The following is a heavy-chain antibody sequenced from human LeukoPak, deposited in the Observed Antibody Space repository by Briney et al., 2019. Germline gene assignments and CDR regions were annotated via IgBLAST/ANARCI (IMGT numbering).Heavy chain of an antibody. J-gene: IGHJ4*02. CDR3: ARQSFAPFQVGPETPIES. Sequence: SETLSLTCTVSGGSISSYYWSWIRQPPGKGLEWVGYIPYSGITNYNPSLKSRVTISVDTSKNQFSLKLSSVSAADTAVYYCARQSFAPFQVGPETPIESWGQGTLVTVSS. D-gene: IGHD1-14*01. CDR1: GGSISSYY. V-gene: IGHV4-59*01. CDR2: IPYSGIT.